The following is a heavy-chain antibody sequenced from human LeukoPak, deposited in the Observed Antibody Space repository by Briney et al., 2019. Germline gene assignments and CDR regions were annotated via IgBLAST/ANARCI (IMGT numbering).Heavy chain of an antibody. CDR3: AKLHGTSGLDY. J-gene: IGHJ4*02. D-gene: IGHD2-15*01. V-gene: IGHV3-74*01. CDR2: INSDGRST. Sequence: SGGSLRLSCAASRFTFSTYSMNWVRQAPGKGLEWVSRINSDGRSTSYADSVKGRFTISRDNSKNTLYLQMNSLRAEDTAVYYCAKLHGTSGLDYWGQGTLVTVSS. CDR1: RFTFSTYS.